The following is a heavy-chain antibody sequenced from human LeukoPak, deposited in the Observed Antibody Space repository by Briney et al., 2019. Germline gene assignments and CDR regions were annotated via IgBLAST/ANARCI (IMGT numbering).Heavy chain of an antibody. V-gene: IGHV3-30*18. J-gene: IGHJ6*02. Sequence: PGGSLRLSCAASGFTFSSYGMHWVRQAPGKGLEWVAVISYDGSNKYYADSVEGRFTIPRDNSKNTLYLQMNSLRAEDTAVYYCAKDHLITGTLYGMDVWGQGTTVTVSS. D-gene: IGHD1-20*01. CDR2: ISYDGSNK. CDR1: GFTFSSYG. CDR3: AKDHLITGTLYGMDV.